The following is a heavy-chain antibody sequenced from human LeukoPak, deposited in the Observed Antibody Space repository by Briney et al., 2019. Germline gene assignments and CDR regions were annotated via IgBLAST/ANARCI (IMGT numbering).Heavy chain of an antibody. V-gene: IGHV1-18*01. CDR1: GYTFTIYG. Sequence: ASVTASCKASGYTFTIYGISWVRQAPGQGLEWMGWISAYNGNTNYAQKLQGRVTMTTDTSTSTAYMELRSLRSDDTAVYYCARDRRIAVASKTLTYYYYGMDVWGQGTTVTVSS. CDR3: ARDRRIAVASKTLTYYYYGMDV. D-gene: IGHD6-19*01. CDR2: ISAYNGNT. J-gene: IGHJ6*02.